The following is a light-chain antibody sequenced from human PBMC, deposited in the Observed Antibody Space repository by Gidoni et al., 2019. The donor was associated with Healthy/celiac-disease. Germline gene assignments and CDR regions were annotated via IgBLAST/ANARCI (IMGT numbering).Light chain of an antibody. CDR3: QQSYSTPET. J-gene: IGKJ4*01. V-gene: IGKV1-39*01. Sequence: DIQMTQSPSSLSASVGDRVTITCRASQSISSYLNWYQQKPGKAPKLLIYAASSLQSGVPSRFSGSGSGTDFTLTISSLQPEDFATYSCQQSYSTPETFGGGTKVEIK. CDR1: QSISSY. CDR2: AAS.